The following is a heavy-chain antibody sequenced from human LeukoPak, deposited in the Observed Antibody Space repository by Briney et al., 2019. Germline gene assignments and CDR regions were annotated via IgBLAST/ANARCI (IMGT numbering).Heavy chain of an antibody. Sequence: SQTLSLTCTVSGGSISSGDYYWSWIRQPPGKGLEWIGYIYYSGSTYYNPSLKSRVTISVDTSKNQFSLKVSSVTAADTAVYYCAREVSRWPYYFDYWSQGTLVTVSS. V-gene: IGHV4-30-4*01. CDR3: AREVSRWPYYFDY. CDR2: IYYSGST. CDR1: GGSISSGDYY. J-gene: IGHJ4*02. D-gene: IGHD4-23*01.